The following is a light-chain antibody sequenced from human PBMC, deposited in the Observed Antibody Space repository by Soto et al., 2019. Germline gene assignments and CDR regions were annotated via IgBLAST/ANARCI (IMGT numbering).Light chain of an antibody. CDR1: QDISNY. CDR3: QQYVTAFRS. J-gene: IGKJ1*01. CDR2: DAS. Sequence: QMTQSPSSLSASVGDRVTITCQASQDISNYLNWYQQKPGKAPKLLIYDASNLETGVPSRFSGSGSGTDFTFTISSLQPDDFATYYCQQYVTAFRSFGQGTKVDIK. V-gene: IGKV1-33*01.